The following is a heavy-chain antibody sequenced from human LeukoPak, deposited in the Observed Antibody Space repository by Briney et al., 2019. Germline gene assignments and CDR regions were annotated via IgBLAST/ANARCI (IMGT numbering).Heavy chain of an antibody. D-gene: IGHD3-10*01. CDR3: AYGSGTYGAFDI. V-gene: IGHV4-39*01. CDR1: GGSISSTTYY. Sequence: SETLSLTCTVAGGSISSTTYYWGWIRQLPGKGLEWIGSIYYSGSTYYNPSLKSRVTISLDTSKKQFSLKLSSVTAADTAVYSCAYGSGTYGAFDIWGQGTMVTVSS. CDR2: IYYSGST. J-gene: IGHJ3*02.